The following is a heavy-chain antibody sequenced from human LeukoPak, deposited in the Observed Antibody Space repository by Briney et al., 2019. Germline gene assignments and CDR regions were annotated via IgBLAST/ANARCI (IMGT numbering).Heavy chain of an antibody. Sequence: PGGSPRLSCAASGFTFSSYAMSWVRQAPGKGLEWVSVISGLGGSTYYADSVKGRFAISRDNSKNTLWLQMTSLRANDTAIYYCARDVEARISAAGTFDYWGQGSLVTVSS. CDR1: GFTFSSYA. CDR2: ISGLGGST. J-gene: IGHJ4*02. CDR3: ARDVEARISAAGTFDY. D-gene: IGHD6-13*01. V-gene: IGHV3-23*01.